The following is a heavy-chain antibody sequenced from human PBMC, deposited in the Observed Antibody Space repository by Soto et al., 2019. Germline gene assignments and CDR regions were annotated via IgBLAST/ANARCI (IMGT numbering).Heavy chain of an antibody. CDR1: GFTFSSYA. V-gene: IGHV3-23*01. Sequence: GGSLRLSCAASGFTFSSYAMSWVRQAPGKGLEWVSAISGSGGSTYYADSVKGRFTISRDNSKNTLYLQMNSLRAEDTAVYYCATIQIQLWLPADYWGQATLGTVS. CDR3: ATIQIQLWLPADY. D-gene: IGHD5-18*01. J-gene: IGHJ4*02. CDR2: ISGSGGST.